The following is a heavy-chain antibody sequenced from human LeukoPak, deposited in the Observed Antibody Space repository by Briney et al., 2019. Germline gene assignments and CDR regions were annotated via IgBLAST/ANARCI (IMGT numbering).Heavy chain of an antibody. CDR2: ISSSSSYI. CDR3: ARDHIRYSWISIDAVTN. CDR1: GFTFSSYS. D-gene: IGHD1-20*01. Sequence: GGSLRLSCAASGFTFSSYSMNWVRQAPGKGLEWVSSISSSSSYIYYADSVKGRFTISRDNAKNSLYLQMNSLRAEDTAVYYCARDHIRYSWISIDAVTNWGQGTMVTVSS. J-gene: IGHJ3*01. V-gene: IGHV3-21*01.